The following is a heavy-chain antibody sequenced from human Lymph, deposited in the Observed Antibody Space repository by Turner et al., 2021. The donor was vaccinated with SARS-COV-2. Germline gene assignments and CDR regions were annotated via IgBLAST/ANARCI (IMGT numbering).Heavy chain of an antibody. CDR3: ARVGPGGFDY. CDR1: GYTFTSYY. Sequence: QVQLVQSGAEVKKPGASVKVSCKASGYTFTSYYMHWVRQAPGQGLEWMGIINPSGDSTSYAEKFHGRVTMTRDTSTSTVYMEMSSLRSEDTAVYYCARVGPGGFDYWGQGTPVTVSS. J-gene: IGHJ4*02. V-gene: IGHV1-46*01. CDR2: INPSGDST. D-gene: IGHD2-15*01.